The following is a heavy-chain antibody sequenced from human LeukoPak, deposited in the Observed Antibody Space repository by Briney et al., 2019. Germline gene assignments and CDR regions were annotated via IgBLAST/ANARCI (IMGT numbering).Heavy chain of an antibody. CDR1: GFTFSGYS. V-gene: IGHV3-21*01. CDR3: ARDRMIVVVPAAARYNWFDP. J-gene: IGHJ5*02. Sequence: KPGGSLRLSCAASGFTFSGYSMNWVRQAPGKGLEWVSSISSSSSYIYYADSVKGRFTISRDNAKNSLYLQMNSLRAEDTAVYYCARDRMIVVVPAAARYNWFDPWGQGTLVTVSS. CDR2: ISSSSSYI. D-gene: IGHD2-2*01.